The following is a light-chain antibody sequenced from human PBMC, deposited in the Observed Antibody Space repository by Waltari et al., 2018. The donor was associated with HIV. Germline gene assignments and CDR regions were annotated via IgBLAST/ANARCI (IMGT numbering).Light chain of an antibody. Sequence: IVVTQSPLSLPVTPGEPASISCTSNQSLLYKNGYNYLDWYLQKPGQSPQLLIYFGSHRASGVPDRFSRSGSGTHFTLKISKLQTDDVGVYYCMQALQIPWTFGLGTKVEIK. CDR1: QSLLYKNGYNY. CDR3: MQALQIPWT. CDR2: FGS. V-gene: IGKV2-28*01. J-gene: IGKJ1*01.